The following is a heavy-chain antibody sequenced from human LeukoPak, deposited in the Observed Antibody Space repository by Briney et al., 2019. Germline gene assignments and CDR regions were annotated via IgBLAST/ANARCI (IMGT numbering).Heavy chain of an antibody. J-gene: IGHJ6*02. CDR3: ARDVVVVPAAIHYGMDV. Sequence: PSETLSLTCAVYGGSFSDYFWGWIRQPPGKGLEWIGEINHSGRTYYNPSLKSRVTISVDTSKNQFSLNLSSVTAADTAVYYCARDVVVVPAAIHYGMDVWGQGTAVTVSS. CDR2: INHSGRT. CDR1: GGSFSDYF. D-gene: IGHD2-2*01. V-gene: IGHV4-34*01.